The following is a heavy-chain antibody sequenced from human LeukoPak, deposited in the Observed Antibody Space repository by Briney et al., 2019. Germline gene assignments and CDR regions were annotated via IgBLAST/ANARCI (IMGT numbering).Heavy chain of an antibody. V-gene: IGHV3-23*01. CDR2: ISGSGGNT. CDR3: ARDGYPGIAAPNPYYYYGMDV. Sequence: GGSLRLSCVASGFSFSTHGMTWVRQTPGKRLEWISGISGSGGNTYYADSVKGRFTISRDNSKNTLYLQMNSLRAEDTAVYYCARDGYPGIAAPNPYYYYGMDVWGQGTTVTVSS. J-gene: IGHJ6*02. CDR1: GFSFSTHG. D-gene: IGHD6-13*01.